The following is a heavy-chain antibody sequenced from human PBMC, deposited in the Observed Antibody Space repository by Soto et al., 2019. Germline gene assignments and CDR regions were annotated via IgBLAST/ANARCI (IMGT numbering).Heavy chain of an antibody. Sequence: QVQLVESGGGVAQPGRSLRLSCAASGFTFSSYGMHWVRQAPGKGLEWVAVIRYDGSNENYADSVKGRFTISRNNSKNTLYLQMNSLRAEDTALYYCARDRRGSGWYDYFDYWGQGTLVTVSS. J-gene: IGHJ4*02. CDR2: IRYDGSNE. D-gene: IGHD6-19*01. CDR3: ARDRRGSGWYDYFDY. V-gene: IGHV3-33*01. CDR1: GFTFSSYG.